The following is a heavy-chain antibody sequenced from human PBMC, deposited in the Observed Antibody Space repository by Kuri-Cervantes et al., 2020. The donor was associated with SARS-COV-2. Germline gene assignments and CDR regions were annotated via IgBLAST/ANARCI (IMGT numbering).Heavy chain of an antibody. J-gene: IGHJ4*02. CDR3: TTEKGAWFGELSHDY. CDR1: GFTFSDYY. CDR2: ISSSGSTI. D-gene: IGHD3-10*01. Sequence: GGSLRLSCAASGFTFSDYYMSWIRQAPGKGLEWVSYISSSGSTIYYANSVKGRFTISRDNSKNTLYLQMGSLRSEDTAVYYCTTEKGAWFGELSHDYWGQGTLVTVSS. V-gene: IGHV3-11*01.